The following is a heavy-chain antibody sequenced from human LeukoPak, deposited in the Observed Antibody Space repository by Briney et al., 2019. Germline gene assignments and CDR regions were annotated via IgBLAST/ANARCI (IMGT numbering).Heavy chain of an antibody. V-gene: IGHV4-4*07. Sequence: SETLSHTCTVSGGSINSYYWSWIRQPAGKGLEWVGRIYSSGSTNYNPSLKSRVSMSVDTSKNQFSLKLTSVTAADTAVYYCARGGKATVVTMWGQGILVTVSS. D-gene: IGHD4-23*01. CDR2: IYSSGST. J-gene: IGHJ4*02. CDR3: ARGGKATVVTM. CDR1: GGSINSYY.